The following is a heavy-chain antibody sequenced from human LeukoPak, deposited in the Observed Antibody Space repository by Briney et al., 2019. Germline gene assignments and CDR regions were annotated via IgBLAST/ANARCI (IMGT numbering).Heavy chain of an antibody. V-gene: IGHV1-69*05. CDR3: ARGIGYSYGLFDY. D-gene: IGHD5-18*01. J-gene: IGHJ4*02. Sequence: SVKVSCKASGGTFSSYAISWVRQAPGQGLEWMGRIIPIFGTANYAQKFQGRVTITTDESTSTAYMELSSLRSEDRAVYYCARGIGYSYGLFDYWGQGTLVTVSS. CDR1: GGTFSSYA. CDR2: IIPIFGTA.